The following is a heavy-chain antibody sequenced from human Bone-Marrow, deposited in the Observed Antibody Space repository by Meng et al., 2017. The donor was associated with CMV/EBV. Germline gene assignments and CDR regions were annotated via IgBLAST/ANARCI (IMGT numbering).Heavy chain of an antibody. D-gene: IGHD2-8*01. V-gene: IGHV4-39*01. Sequence: SETLSLTCTVSGGSISSSSYYWGWIRQPPGKGLEWIGSIYYSGSTYYNPSLKSRVTISVDTSKNQFSLKLSSVTAADTAVYYCARRGMRWAYYFDYWGRGTLVTVSS. J-gene: IGHJ4*02. CDR2: IYYSGST. CDR3: ARRGMRWAYYFDY. CDR1: GGSISSSSYY.